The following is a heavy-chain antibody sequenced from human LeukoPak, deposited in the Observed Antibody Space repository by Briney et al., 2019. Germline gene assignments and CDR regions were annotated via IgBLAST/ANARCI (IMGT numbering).Heavy chain of an antibody. CDR3: ARATVAGRRFDY. CDR2: IYYSGSA. CDR1: GGSVSSGSYY. Sequence: PSETLSLTCTVSGGSVSSGSYYWSWIQQPPGKGLEWIGYIYYSGSANYNPSLKSRVTISVDMSKNQFSLKLSSVTAADTAVYYCARATVAGRRFDYWGQGTLVTVSS. J-gene: IGHJ4*02. V-gene: IGHV4-61*01. D-gene: IGHD6-19*01.